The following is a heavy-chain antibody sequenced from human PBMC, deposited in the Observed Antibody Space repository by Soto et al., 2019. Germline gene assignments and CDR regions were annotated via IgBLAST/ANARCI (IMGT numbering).Heavy chain of an antibody. Sequence: SGFTVSSNYMSWVRQAPGKGLEWVSVIYSGGSTYYADSVKGRFTISRDNSKNTLYLQMNSLRAEDTAVYYCAAPPHLAAFDIWGQGTMVTVSS. CDR3: AAPPHLAAFDI. CDR2: IYSGGST. CDR1: GFTVSSNY. V-gene: IGHV3-66*01. J-gene: IGHJ3*02.